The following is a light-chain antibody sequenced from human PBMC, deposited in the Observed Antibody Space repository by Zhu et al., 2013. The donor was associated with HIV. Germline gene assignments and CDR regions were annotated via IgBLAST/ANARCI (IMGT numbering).Light chain of an antibody. CDR1: GSNIGSNF. CDR3: AAWDDSLSGPV. CDR2: MNN. Sequence: QSALTQPPSASGTPGQRVTISCSGSGSNIGSNFVSWYQQLPGTTPKLLIYMNNQRPSGVPDRFSGSKSGTSASLAITGLQAEDEADYYCAAWDDSLSGPVFGGGTKLTVL. V-gene: IGLV1-47*01. J-gene: IGLJ3*02.